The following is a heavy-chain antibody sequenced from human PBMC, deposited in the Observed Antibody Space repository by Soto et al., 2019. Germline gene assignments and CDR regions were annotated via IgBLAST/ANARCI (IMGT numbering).Heavy chain of an antibody. CDR1: GFTVSSYA. Sequence: EVQLLESGGGLVQPGGSLRLSCAASGFTVSSYAMSWVRQAPGKGLEWVLAISGSGSTYSAASVKGRFTISRDSSKNTVYLEMNSLRAEDTAVYYCAKALRFTFTTGYYMDVWGRGTTVTVSS. CDR3: AKALRFTFTTGYYMDV. V-gene: IGHV3-23*01. J-gene: IGHJ6*03. CDR2: ISGSGST. D-gene: IGHD3-16*01.